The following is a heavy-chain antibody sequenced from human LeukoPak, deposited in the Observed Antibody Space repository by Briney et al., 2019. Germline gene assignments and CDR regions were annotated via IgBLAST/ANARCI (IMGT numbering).Heavy chain of an antibody. CDR3: ARGISCDF. CDR2: IKQDGSEQ. Sequence: PGGSLRLSCAASGFTFSSYWMSWARQTPGKGLEWVASIKQDGSEQYFVDSVKGRFTISRDNAKNSLYLQLNSLRAEDTAVYYCARGISCDFWGQGTMVTVSS. J-gene: IGHJ3*01. V-gene: IGHV3-7*01. CDR1: GFTFSSYW. D-gene: IGHD3-10*01.